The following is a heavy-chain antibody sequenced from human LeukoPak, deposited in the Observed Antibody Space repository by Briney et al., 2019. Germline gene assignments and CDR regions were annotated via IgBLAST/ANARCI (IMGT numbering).Heavy chain of an antibody. Sequence: ASVKVSCKASGGTFSSYAISWVRRAPGQGLEWMGWINPNSGGTNYAQKFQGWVTMTRDTSISTAYMELSRLRSDDTAVYYCARGHKLSFGAGNWFDPWGQGTLVTVSS. CDR3: ARGHKLSFGAGNWFDP. CDR1: GGTFSSYA. J-gene: IGHJ5*02. CDR2: INPNSGGT. V-gene: IGHV1-2*04. D-gene: IGHD3-10*01.